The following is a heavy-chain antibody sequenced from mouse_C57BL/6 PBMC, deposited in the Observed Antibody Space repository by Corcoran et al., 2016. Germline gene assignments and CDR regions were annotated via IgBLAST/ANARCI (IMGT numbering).Heavy chain of an antibody. CDR2: IYPGDGDT. V-gene: IGHV1-80*01. CDR1: GYAFSSYW. J-gene: IGHJ3*01. CDR3: ARSGPYSNHQAWFAY. Sequence: QVQLQPSGAALVKPGASVKISCKASGYAFSSYWMNWVKQRPGKGLEWIGQIYPGDGDTNYNGKFKGKATLTADKSSSTAYMQLSSLTSEDSAVYFCARSGPYSNHQAWFAYWGQGTLVTVSA. D-gene: IGHD2-5*01.